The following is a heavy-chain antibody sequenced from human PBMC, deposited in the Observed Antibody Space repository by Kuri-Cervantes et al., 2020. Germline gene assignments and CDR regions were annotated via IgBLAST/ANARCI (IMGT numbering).Heavy chain of an antibody. D-gene: IGHD3-22*01. Sequence: SETLSLTCTVSGGSISSGGYYWSWIRQHPGKGLEWIGYIYYSGSTYYNPSLKSRVTISVDTSKNQFSLKLSSVTAADTAVYYCATIIYDSSGYYTYIDYWGQGTPVTVSS. CDR3: ATIIYDSSGYYTYIDY. J-gene: IGHJ4*02. CDR1: GGSISSGGYY. V-gene: IGHV4-31*03. CDR2: IYYSGST.